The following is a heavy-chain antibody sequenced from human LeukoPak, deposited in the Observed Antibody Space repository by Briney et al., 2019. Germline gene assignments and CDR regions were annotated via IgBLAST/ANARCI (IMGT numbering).Heavy chain of an antibody. CDR3: ARGSKNFWSGYYYRTKEYYFDY. V-gene: IGHV3-33*01. D-gene: IGHD3-3*01. CDR2: IWYDGSNK. CDR1: GFTFSSYG. J-gene: IGHJ4*02. Sequence: GGSLRLSCAASGFTFSSYGMHWVRQAPGKGLEWVAVIWYDGSNKYYADSVKGRFTISRDNSKNTLYLQMNSLRAEDTAVHYCARGSKNFWSGYYYRTKEYYFDYWGQGTLVTVSS.